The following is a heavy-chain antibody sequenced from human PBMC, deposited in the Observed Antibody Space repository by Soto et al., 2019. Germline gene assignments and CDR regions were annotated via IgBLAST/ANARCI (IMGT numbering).Heavy chain of an antibody. J-gene: IGHJ6*02. CDR3: ARVRSGYDSLVYYGMDV. Sequence: QTLSLTCAISGDSVSTNSAAWNWIRQSPSRGLEWLGRTYYRSKWYNDYEVSVKSLITINPETSKNQFSLQLNSLTPEDTAVYYCARVRSGYDSLVYYGMDVWGQGTTVTVSS. D-gene: IGHD5-12*01. CDR2: TYYRSKWYN. CDR1: GDSVSTNSAA. V-gene: IGHV6-1*01.